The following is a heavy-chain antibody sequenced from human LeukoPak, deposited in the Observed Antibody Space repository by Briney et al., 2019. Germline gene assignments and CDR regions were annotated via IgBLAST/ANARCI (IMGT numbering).Heavy chain of an antibody. D-gene: IGHD3-10*01. CDR1: GFTFDDYA. CDR2: ISWNSGSI. Sequence: PGGSLRLSCAASGFTFDDYAMHWVRQAPGKSLEWVSGISWNSGSIGYADSVKGRLTISRDNAKNSLYLQMNSLRAEDTALYYCARDQDYYGSGSAYYYGMDVWGQGTTVTVSS. J-gene: IGHJ6*02. V-gene: IGHV3-9*01. CDR3: ARDQDYYGSGSAYYYGMDV.